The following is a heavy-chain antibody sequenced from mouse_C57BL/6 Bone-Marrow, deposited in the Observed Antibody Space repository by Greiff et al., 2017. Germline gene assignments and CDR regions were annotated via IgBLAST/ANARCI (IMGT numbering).Heavy chain of an antibody. Sequence: VQLQQPGAELVKPGASVKLSYKASGYTFTSYWMQWVKQRAGQGLEWIGEIDPSDSYTNYNQKFKGKATLTVDTSSSTAYMQLSSLTSEDSAVYYCARWDTTVVARKDYWGQGTTLTVSS. CDR1: GYTFTSYW. CDR3: ARWDTTVVARKDY. V-gene: IGHV1-50*01. J-gene: IGHJ2*01. D-gene: IGHD1-1*01. CDR2: IDPSDSYT.